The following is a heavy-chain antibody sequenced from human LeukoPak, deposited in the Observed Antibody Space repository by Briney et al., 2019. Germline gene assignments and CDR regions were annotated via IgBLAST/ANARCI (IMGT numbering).Heavy chain of an antibody. CDR3: ARGVSYYYDNSGHPGWYFDL. V-gene: IGHV3-13*01. CDR2: IRTTGDT. Sequence: GGSLRLSCAVSGFTFNYYDMHWVRLAPGKRLEWVSAIRTTGDTHYPDSVKGRFAMSREDAKNSVHLQMNTLRAGDTAVYYCARGVSYYYDNSGHPGWYFDLWGRGTLVTVSS. CDR1: GFTFNYYD. D-gene: IGHD3-22*01. J-gene: IGHJ2*01.